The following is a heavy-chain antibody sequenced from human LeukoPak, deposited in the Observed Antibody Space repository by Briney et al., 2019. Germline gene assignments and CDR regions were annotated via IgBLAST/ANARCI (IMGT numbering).Heavy chain of an antibody. D-gene: IGHD5-24*01. CDR3: ARTLIVEMAIDY. CDR1: GGSISSGSYY. J-gene: IGHJ4*02. Sequence: SQTLSLTCTVSGGSISSGSYYWSWIRQPAGKGLEWIGYIYYSGSTNYNPSLKSRVTISVDTSKNQFSLKLSSVTAADTAVYYCARTLIVEMAIDYWGQGTLVTVSS. V-gene: IGHV4-61*10. CDR2: IYYSGST.